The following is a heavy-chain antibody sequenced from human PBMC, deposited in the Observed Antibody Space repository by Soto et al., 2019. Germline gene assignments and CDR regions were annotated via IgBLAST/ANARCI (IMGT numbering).Heavy chain of an antibody. V-gene: IGHV1-69*01. Sequence: QEQLVQSGAEVKKPGSSVKVSCKASGGLFSSYPISWVRQVPGQGLEWMGGIIPVFQTAYYTQTFQGRVTITADESKHTAYMDLSSLRSEDTAVYVCARGGSGYTWLNEFWGQGTLVTVSS. J-gene: IGHJ4*02. CDR2: IIPVFQTA. CDR3: ARGGSGYTWLNEF. CDR1: GGLFSSYP. D-gene: IGHD3-22*01.